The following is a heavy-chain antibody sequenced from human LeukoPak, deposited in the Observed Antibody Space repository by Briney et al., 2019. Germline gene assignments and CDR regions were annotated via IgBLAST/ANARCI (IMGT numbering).Heavy chain of an antibody. J-gene: IGHJ4*02. CDR1: GGSISSGDYY. D-gene: IGHD3-22*01. V-gene: IGHV4-30-4*02. CDR2: IYYSGST. CDR3: ARATYYYDSIDY. Sequence: PSETLSLTCTVSGGSISSGDYYWSWIRQPPGKGLEWIGYIYYSGSTYYNPSLKSRVTISVDTSKNQFSLKLSSVTAADTAVYYCARATYYYDSIDYWGQGTLVTVSS.